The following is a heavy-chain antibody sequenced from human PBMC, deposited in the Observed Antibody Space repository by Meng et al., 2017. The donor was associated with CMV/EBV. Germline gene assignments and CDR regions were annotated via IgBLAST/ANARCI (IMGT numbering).Heavy chain of an antibody. V-gene: IGHV3-21*01. Sequence: GESLKISCAASGFTFSSYSMNWVRQAPGKGLDWVSSISSSSSYIYYADSVKGRFTISRDNAKNSLYLQMNSLRAEDTAVYYCARELTPGGNWGQGTLVTVSS. D-gene: IGHD1-26*01. CDR2: ISSSSSYI. J-gene: IGHJ4*02. CDR1: GFTFSSYS. CDR3: ARELTPGGN.